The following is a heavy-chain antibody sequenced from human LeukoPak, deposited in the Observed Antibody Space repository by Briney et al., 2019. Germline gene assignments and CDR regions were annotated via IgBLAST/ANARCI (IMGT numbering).Heavy chain of an antibody. CDR1: GGTFSSYA. CDR2: IIPIFGTA. Sequence: GASVKVSCMASGGTFSSYAISWVRQAPGQGLEWMGGIIPIFGTANYAQKFQGRVTITADESTSTAYMELSSLRSDDTAVYYCARAIVATFATDYWGQGTLVTVSS. J-gene: IGHJ4*02. D-gene: IGHD5-12*01. V-gene: IGHV1-69*13. CDR3: ARAIVATFATDY.